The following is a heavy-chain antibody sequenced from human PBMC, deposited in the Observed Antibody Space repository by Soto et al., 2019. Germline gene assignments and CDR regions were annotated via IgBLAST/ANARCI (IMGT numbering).Heavy chain of an antibody. D-gene: IGHD4-4*01. CDR2: IIPIFCSP. CDR1: GGTLRSHA. CDR3: AGTVEIPYYHGMDV. V-gene: IGHV1-69*01. J-gene: IGHJ6*02. Sequence: QGQLVQSGAEGKKPGSSVRVSCKASGGTLRSHAINWVRQAPGQGLEWVGGIIPIFCSPNYAQKFQGRVTITAYESSITAYMELSSLRSEDTAVYYCAGTVEIPYYHGMDVWGQGTTVTVSS.